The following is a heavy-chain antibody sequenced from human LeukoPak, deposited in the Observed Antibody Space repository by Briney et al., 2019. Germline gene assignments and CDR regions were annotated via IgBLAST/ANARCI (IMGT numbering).Heavy chain of an antibody. Sequence: SGGSLRLSCAASGFTFSSYGMHWVRQAPGKGLEWVAVIWYDGSNKYYADSVKGRFTISRDNSKSTLYLQMNSLRAEDTAVYYCAKDKALTSLDYWGQGTLVTVSS. CDR3: AKDKALTSLDY. V-gene: IGHV3-33*06. CDR1: GFTFSSYG. CDR2: IWYDGSNK. J-gene: IGHJ4*02. D-gene: IGHD3-3*02.